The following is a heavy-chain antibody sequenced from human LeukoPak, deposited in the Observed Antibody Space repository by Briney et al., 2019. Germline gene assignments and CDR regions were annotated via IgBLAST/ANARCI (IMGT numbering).Heavy chain of an antibody. Sequence: SETLSLTFTVSGGSISSYYWSWIRQPPGKGLEWIGYIYYSGSTNYNPSLKSRVTISVDTSKNQFSLKLSSVTAADTAVYYCARVSNGYSSSWSFRRWGQGTLVTVSS. CDR1: GGSISSYY. CDR3: ARVSNGYSSSWSFRR. V-gene: IGHV4-59*01. J-gene: IGHJ4*02. D-gene: IGHD6-13*01. CDR2: IYYSGST.